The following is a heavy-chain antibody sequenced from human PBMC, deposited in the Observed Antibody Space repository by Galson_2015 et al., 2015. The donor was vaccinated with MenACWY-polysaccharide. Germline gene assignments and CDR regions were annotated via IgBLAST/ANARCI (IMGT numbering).Heavy chain of an antibody. J-gene: IGHJ3*01. V-gene: IGHV3-48*01. CDR2: INGGSSTI. CDR1: GFTFSTYS. Sequence: SLRLSCAASGFTFSTYSMTWVRQAPGKGLEWVSYINGGSSTIYYADSVKGRFTVSKDKTKESVHLQMSSLRAEGTAVYYCARVGNWNPEGKDAFDLWGQGTMVTVSS. D-gene: IGHD1-20*01. CDR3: ARVGNWNPEGKDAFDL.